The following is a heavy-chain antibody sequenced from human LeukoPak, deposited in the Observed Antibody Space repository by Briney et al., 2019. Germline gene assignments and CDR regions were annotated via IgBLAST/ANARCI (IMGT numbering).Heavy chain of an antibody. CDR2: ISSSGSTI. V-gene: IGHV3-11*04. CDR3: ANAKASQLLWFGELSGWFDP. Sequence: GGSLRLSCAASGFTFSDYYMSWIRQAPGKGLEWVSYISSSGSTIYYADSVKGRFTISRDNAKNSLYLQMNSLRAEDTAVYYCANAKASQLLWFGELSGWFDPWGQGTLVTVSS. CDR1: GFTFSDYY. D-gene: IGHD3-10*01. J-gene: IGHJ5*02.